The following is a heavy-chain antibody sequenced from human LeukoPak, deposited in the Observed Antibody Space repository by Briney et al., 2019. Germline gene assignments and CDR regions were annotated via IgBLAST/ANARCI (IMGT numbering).Heavy chain of an antibody. CDR1: GFTFSSYA. CDR2: VSGSGGRT. D-gene: IGHD6-19*01. Sequence: PGGSLRLSCAASGFTFSSYAMSWVRQAPGKGLGWVSAVSGSGGRTYYADPVKGPFTISRDNSKNSLYLRMTSLRAEDTAVYYCAKAKVGYSSGWYPDYWGQGTLVTVSS. V-gene: IGHV3-23*01. J-gene: IGHJ4*02. CDR3: AKAKVGYSSGWYPDY.